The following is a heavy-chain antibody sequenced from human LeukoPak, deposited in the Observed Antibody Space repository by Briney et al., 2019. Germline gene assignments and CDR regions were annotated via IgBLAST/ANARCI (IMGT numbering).Heavy chain of an antibody. D-gene: IGHD3-10*01. J-gene: IGHJ5*02. Sequence: GGSLRLSCAASGFNFSSYTMNWVRQAPGQGLEWVACISSTSSHIFYAPSLKGRFTISRDNTAKSLYLQMNSLRAEDSAVYYCARQYYGAGGPRGQGALVTVSS. CDR1: GFNFSSYT. CDR2: ISSTSSHI. V-gene: IGHV3-21*04. CDR3: ARQYYGAGGP.